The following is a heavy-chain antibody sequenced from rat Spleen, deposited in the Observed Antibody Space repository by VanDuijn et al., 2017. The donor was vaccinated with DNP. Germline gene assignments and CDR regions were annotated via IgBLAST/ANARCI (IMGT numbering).Heavy chain of an antibody. D-gene: IGHD3-1*01. V-gene: IGHV5-25*01. Sequence: EVQLVESGGGLVQPGRSMKLSCAASGFTFSNSDMAWVRQAPTKGLEWVATISISDDDTYYRDSVKGRFTISRDNAKSTLYLQMNSLRSEDTATYFCIRRGGKGLFSKWGQGTLVTVSS. CDR1: GFTFSNSD. CDR2: ISISDDDT. CDR3: IRRGGKGLFSK. J-gene: IGHJ3*01.